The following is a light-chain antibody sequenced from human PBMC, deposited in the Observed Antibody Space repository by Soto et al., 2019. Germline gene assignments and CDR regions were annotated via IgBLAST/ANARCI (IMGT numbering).Light chain of an antibody. J-gene: IGLJ3*02. Sequence: QSVLTQPASVSGSPGRSITISCTGTSTDIGTYNSVSWYQHHPGKAPKPLIFEVIDRPSGVSDRFSGSKSGNTASLTISSLQFEDEADYYCCSYTPPYTLVFGGGTQLTVL. CDR3: CSYTPPYTLV. CDR2: EVI. V-gene: IGLV2-14*01. CDR1: STDIGTYNS.